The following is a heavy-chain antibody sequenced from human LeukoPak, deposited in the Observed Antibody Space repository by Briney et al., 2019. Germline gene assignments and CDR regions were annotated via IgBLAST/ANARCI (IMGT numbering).Heavy chain of an antibody. CDR2: IYYSGSN. V-gene: IGHV4-59*01. CDR1: GGSISSYY. CDR3: ARDLGGSGNDY. D-gene: IGHD3-16*01. Sequence: SETLSLTCTVSGGSISSYYWSWIRQPPGKGLEWIGYIYYSGSNNYNPSLKSRVTISVDTSKNQFSLKLSSVTAADTAVYYFARDLGGSGNDYWGQGTLVTVSS. J-gene: IGHJ4*02.